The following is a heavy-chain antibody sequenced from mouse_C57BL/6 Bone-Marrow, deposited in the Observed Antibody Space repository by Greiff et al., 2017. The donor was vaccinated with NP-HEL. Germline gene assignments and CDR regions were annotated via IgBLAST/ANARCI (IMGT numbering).Heavy chain of an antibody. CDR2: IYPGSGNT. CDR3: EGGGFAY. J-gene: IGHJ3*01. Sequence: QVQLKESGPELVKPGASVKISCKASGYSFTSYYIHWVKQRPGQGLEWIGWIYPGSGNTKYNEKFKGKATLTADTSSSTAYMQLSSLTSEDSAVYSGEGGGFAYWGQGTLVTVSA. V-gene: IGHV1-66*01. CDR1: GYSFTSYY.